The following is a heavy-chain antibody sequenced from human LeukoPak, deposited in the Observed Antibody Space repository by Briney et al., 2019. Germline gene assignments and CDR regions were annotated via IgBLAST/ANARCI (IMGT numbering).Heavy chain of an antibody. Sequence: GASVMVSCKASGYTFTGYYMHWVRQAPGQGLEWMGWINPNSGDTNYAQKFQGRVTMTRDTSISTAYMELSGLRSDDTAVYYCAREISSGWSDYWGQGTLVTVSS. CDR2: INPNSGDT. J-gene: IGHJ4*02. CDR1: GYTFTGYY. V-gene: IGHV1-2*02. D-gene: IGHD6-19*01. CDR3: AREISSGWSDY.